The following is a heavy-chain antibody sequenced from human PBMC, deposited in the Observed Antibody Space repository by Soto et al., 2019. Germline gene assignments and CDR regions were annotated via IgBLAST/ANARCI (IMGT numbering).Heavy chain of an antibody. CDR1: GFTFSSYG. J-gene: IGHJ6*02. D-gene: IGHD3-3*01. V-gene: IGHV3-33*01. Sequence: QVQLVESGGGVVQPGRSLRLSCAASGFTFSSYGMHWVRQAPGKVLEWVAVIWYDGSNKYYADSVKGRFTISRDNSKNTLYLQMNSLRAEDTAVYYCARASLKIGLLEDYYYYGMDVWGQGTTVTVSS. CDR2: IWYDGSNK. CDR3: ARASLKIGLLEDYYYYGMDV.